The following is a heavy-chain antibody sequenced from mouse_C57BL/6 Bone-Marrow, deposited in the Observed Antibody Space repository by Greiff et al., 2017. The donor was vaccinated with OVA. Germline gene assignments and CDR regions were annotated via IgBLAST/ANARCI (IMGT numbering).Heavy chain of an antibody. J-gene: IGHJ4*01. CDR3: ARPPYYSNDYYAMDY. Sequence: EVELEESGGDLVKPGGSLKLSCAASGFTFSSYGMSWVRQTPDKRLEWVATISSGGSYTYYPDSVKGRFTISRDNAKNTLYLQMSSLKSEDTAMYYCARPPYYSNDYYAMDYWGQGTSVTVSS. CDR2: ISSGGSYT. CDR1: GFTFSSYG. D-gene: IGHD2-5*01. V-gene: IGHV5-6*02.